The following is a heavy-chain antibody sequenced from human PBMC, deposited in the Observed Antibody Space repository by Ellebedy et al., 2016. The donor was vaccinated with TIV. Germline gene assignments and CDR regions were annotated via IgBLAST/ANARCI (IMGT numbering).Heavy chain of an antibody. Sequence: GGSLRLSCAASGFTFSDHAMSWVRQTPGKGLEWVSGISAGGDRTHYVNSVKGRFTISRENSEKSLHLQMNSLRAEDTAIYYCVKLDSSGFYYGRLDDWGQGTLVSVSS. CDR2: ISAGGDRT. CDR3: VKLDSSGFYYGRLDD. J-gene: IGHJ4*02. D-gene: IGHD3-22*01. CDR1: GFTFSDHA. V-gene: IGHV3-23*01.